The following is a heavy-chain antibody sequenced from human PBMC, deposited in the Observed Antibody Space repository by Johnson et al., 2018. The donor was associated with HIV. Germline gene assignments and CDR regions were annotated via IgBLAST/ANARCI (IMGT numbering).Heavy chain of an antibody. J-gene: IGHJ3*02. CDR2: TYSGGST. CDR1: GFTVSSNY. V-gene: IGHV3-66*02. CDR3: ARANDLSAFDI. Sequence: VQLVESGGGLVQPGGSLRLSCAASGFTVSSNYMSWVRQAPGKGLEWVSVTYSGGSTYYADSVKGRFTISRDNSQNTLYLQMNSLRPEDTAVYYCARANDLSAFDIWGQGTMVTVSS. D-gene: IGHD1-1*01.